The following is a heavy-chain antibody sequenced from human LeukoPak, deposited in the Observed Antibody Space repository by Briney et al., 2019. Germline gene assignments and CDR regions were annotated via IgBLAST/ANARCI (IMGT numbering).Heavy chain of an antibody. CDR3: AIGGSGRGYCSGGSCYDNSFGN. J-gene: IGHJ4*02. V-gene: IGHV1-8*01. D-gene: IGHD2-15*01. CDR1: GYTFTSYD. CDR2: MNPNSGNT. Sequence: ASVKVSCKASGYTFTSYDFNWVRQATGQGPEWMGWMNPNSGNTGYAQKFQGRVTMTRNTSISTAYMELSSLRSDDTAIYYCAIGGSGRGYCSGGSCYDNSFGNWGQGTLVTVSS.